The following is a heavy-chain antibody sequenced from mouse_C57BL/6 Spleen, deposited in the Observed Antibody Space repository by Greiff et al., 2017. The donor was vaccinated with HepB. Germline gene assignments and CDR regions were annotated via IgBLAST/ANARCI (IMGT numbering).Heavy chain of an antibody. CDR3: AIFFDGYDAMDY. V-gene: IGHV1-74*01. J-gene: IGHJ4*01. CDR1: GYTFTSYW. D-gene: IGHD2-3*01. Sequence: QVQLKQPGAELVKPGASVKVSCKASGYTFTSYWMHWVKQRPGQGLEWIGRIHPSDSDTNYNQKFKGKATLTVDKSSSTAYMQLSSLTSEDSAVYYCAIFFDGYDAMDYWGQGTSVTVSS. CDR2: IHPSDSDT.